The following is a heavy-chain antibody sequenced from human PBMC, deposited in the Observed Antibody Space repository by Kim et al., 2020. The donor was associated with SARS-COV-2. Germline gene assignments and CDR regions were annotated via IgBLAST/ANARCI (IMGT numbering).Heavy chain of an antibody. CDR2: T. V-gene: IGHV3-53*01. J-gene: IGHJ4*02. CDR3: ARDSDAGLFVY. Sequence: TYYADSWKSRFTITRDNSKNTLYLQMNSLRAEDTAVYYCARDSDAGLFVYWGQGTLVTVSS. D-gene: IGHD3-16*01.